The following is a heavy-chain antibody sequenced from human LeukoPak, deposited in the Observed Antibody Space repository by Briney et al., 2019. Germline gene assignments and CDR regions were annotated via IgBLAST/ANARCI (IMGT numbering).Heavy chain of an antibody. CDR2: INHSGST. CDR1: GGSFSGYY. CDR3: ATGVRWHYYDSSGYPDY. V-gene: IGHV4-34*01. Sequence: PSETLSLTCAVYGGSFSGYYWSWIRQPPGKRLEWIGEINHSGSTNYNPSLKSRVTISVDTSKNQFSLKLSSVTAADTAVYYCATGVRWHYYDSSGYPDYWGQGTLVTVSS. J-gene: IGHJ4*02. D-gene: IGHD3-22*01.